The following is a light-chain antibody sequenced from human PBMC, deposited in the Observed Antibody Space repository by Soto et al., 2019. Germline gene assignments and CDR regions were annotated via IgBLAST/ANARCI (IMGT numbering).Light chain of an antibody. J-gene: IGKJ1*01. CDR1: QSISSS. V-gene: IGKV1-39*01. CDR2: AAS. CDR3: QQCHSTPWT. Sequence: DIQMTQSPSSLSASEGDRVTITCRASQSISSSLNWYQQKPGKAPKLLIYAASILQSVVPSRFSGSGSGTDFSLTISGLQPADVATYYCQQCHSTPWTFGQGTKVEI.